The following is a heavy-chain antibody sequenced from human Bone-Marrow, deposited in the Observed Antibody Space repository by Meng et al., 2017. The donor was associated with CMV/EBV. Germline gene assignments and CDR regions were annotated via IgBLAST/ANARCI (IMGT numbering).Heavy chain of an antibody. CDR2: IYYSGST. CDR3: ARVSGWGFDP. Sequence: GSLRLSCTVSGGSISSYYWSWIRQPPGKGLEWIGYIYYSGSTNYNPSLKSRVTISVDMSKNQFSLKLSSVTAADTAVYYCARVSGWGFDPWGQGTLVTVSS. J-gene: IGHJ5*02. V-gene: IGHV4-59*01. D-gene: IGHD1-26*01. CDR1: GGSISSYY.